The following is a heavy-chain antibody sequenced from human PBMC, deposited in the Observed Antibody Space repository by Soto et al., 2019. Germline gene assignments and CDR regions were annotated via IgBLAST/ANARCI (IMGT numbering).Heavy chain of an antibody. CDR1: GGTFSSYT. CDR3: ARVVNYGSGSYPLYYYYMDV. CDR2: IIPILGIA. Sequence: QVQLVQSGAEGKKPGSSVKVSCKASGGTFSSYTISWVRQAPGQGLEWMGRIIPILGIANYAQKFQGRVTITADKSTITAYMELSSLRSEDTAVYYCARVVNYGSGSYPLYYYYMDVWGKGTTVTVSS. D-gene: IGHD3-10*01. V-gene: IGHV1-69*02. J-gene: IGHJ6*03.